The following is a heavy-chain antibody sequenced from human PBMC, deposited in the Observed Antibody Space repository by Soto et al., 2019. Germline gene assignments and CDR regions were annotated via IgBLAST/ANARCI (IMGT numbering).Heavy chain of an antibody. CDR3: AYTAYANGWQIIEY. D-gene: IGHD2-2*01. CDR2: IYWGDDK. Sequence: QITVKESSPTLVKPTQTLTLTCTFSGFSLSNIGAGVGWIRQPPGKALEWLALIYWGDDKRYNSSLKTRLTITKDTSNNQVVLTVANMDPADTGTYYCAYTAYANGWQIIEYWGQGTLVTVSS. J-gene: IGHJ4*02. V-gene: IGHV2-5*02. CDR1: GFSLSNIGAG.